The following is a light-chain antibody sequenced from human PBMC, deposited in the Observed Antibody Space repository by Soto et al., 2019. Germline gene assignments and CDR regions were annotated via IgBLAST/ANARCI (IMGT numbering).Light chain of an antibody. J-gene: IGLJ1*01. CDR1: SSDVGGYNY. Sequence: QSALTQPRSVSDSPGQSVTISFTGTSSDVGGYNYVSWYQQHPGKAPKLTIYDVSKRPSGVPDRFSGSKSGNTASLTSSGLQDEDEADYYCCAYAGSYSYVFGTGTKLTVL. CDR3: CAYAGSYSYV. V-gene: IGLV2-11*01. CDR2: DVS.